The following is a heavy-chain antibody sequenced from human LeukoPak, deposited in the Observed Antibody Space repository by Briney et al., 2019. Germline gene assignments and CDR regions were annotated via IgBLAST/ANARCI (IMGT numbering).Heavy chain of an antibody. J-gene: IGHJ4*02. D-gene: IGHD4-17*01. CDR1: GYSISSGFY. CDR2: IYYSGST. CDR3: ARDYTVTSFDY. V-gene: IGHV4-38-2*02. Sequence: PSETLSLTCAVSGYSISSGFYWVWIRQPPGKGLEWIGNIYYSGSTSYNPSLKSRVIMSVDTSKNQFSLNLTSVTAADTAIYYCARDYTVTSFDYWGQGILVTVSS.